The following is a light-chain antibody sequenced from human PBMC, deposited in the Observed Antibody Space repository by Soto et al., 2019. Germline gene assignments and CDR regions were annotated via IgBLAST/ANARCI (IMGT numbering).Light chain of an antibody. CDR1: QSISSW. CDR2: DAS. J-gene: IGKJ2*01. V-gene: IGKV1-5*01. CDR3: HLYLTYT. Sequence: DIQMTQSPSTLSASVGDTVTITCRASQSISSWLAWYQQKAGKAPRLLIYDASDLESGVPSRFSGCGSVTAFTLTLSSLQPDDFATYYCHLYLTYTFGRGTKLEIK.